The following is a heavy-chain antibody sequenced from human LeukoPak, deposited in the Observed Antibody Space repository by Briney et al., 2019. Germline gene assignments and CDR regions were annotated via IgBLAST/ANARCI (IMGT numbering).Heavy chain of an antibody. V-gene: IGHV4-59*08. CDR2: IYYSGST. CDR3: ARGYYYYYGMDV. CDR1: GGSLSGYY. J-gene: IGHJ6*02. Sequence: PSETLSLTCAVFGGSLSGYYWSWIRQPPGKGLEWIGYIYYSGSTNYNPSLKSRVTISVDTSKNQFSLKLSSVTAADTAVYYCARGYYYYYGMDVWGQGTTVTVSS.